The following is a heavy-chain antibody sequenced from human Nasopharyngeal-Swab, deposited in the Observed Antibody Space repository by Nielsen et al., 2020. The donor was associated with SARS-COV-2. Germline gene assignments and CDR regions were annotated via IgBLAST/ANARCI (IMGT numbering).Heavy chain of an antibody. CDR2: TSPDGGT. Sequence: SETLSLTCAVFGRSISGTDWWSWVRQPPGKGLEWIGETSPDGGTNYSPSLKSRVMASVDRSRNQFSLSLHSVTAADTAVYYCASSSAEKRGHDSWGQGTLVTISS. CDR3: ASSSAEKRGHDS. V-gene: IGHV4-4*02. D-gene: IGHD3-10*01. CDR1: GRSISGTDW. J-gene: IGHJ4*02.